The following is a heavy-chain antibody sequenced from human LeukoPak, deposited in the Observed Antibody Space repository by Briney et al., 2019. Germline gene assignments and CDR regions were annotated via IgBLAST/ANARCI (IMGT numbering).Heavy chain of an antibody. D-gene: IGHD4-17*01. J-gene: IGHJ4*02. Sequence: PGGSLRLSCAASGFTVSSNYMSWVRQAPGKGLEWVSVIYSGGSTYYADSVKGRFTISRDNAKNSLYLQMNSLRVEDTAVYSCARENDGDYYFDYWGQGTLVTVSS. V-gene: IGHV3-53*01. CDR2: IYSGGST. CDR3: ARENDGDYYFDY. CDR1: GFTVSSNY.